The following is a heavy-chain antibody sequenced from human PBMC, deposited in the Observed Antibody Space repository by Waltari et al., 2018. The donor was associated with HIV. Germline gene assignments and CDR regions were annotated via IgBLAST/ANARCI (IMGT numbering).Heavy chain of an antibody. CDR2: INAGNGDT. CDR1: GDTFSRYG. CDR3: ARTYDVLTGFGWFDP. J-gene: IGHJ5*02. V-gene: IGHV1-3*01. Sequence: VQVVQSGAEVKKPGASVKISWKASGDTFSRYGMDWVRPAPGKRLEWMGRINAGNGDTKSSQKFQGRVTISRDTSASTAYMELSSLRSEDTAVYYCARTYDVLTGFGWFDPWGQGTLVTVSS. D-gene: IGHD3-9*01.